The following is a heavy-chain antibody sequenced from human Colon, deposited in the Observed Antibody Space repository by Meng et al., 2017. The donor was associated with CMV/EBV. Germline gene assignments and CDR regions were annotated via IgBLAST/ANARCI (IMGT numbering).Heavy chain of an antibody. D-gene: IGHD6-13*01. CDR1: GFTLDEHA. CDR2: ITWNSETV. CDR3: ARRNSSSWYRTNYHAMDV. V-gene: IGHV3-9*01. J-gene: IGHJ6*02. Sequence: SLKISCAVSGFTLDEHAMHWVRQAPGKGLEWVAGITWNSETVFYGDSVRGRFTVSRDNAKNSLYLQMNSLRAEDAAVYYCARRNSSSWYRTNYHAMDVWGQGTTVTVSS.